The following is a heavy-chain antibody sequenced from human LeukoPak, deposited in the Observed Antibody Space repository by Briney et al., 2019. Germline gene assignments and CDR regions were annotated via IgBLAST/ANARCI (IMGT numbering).Heavy chain of an antibody. CDR1: GFTLSSYA. D-gene: IGHD3-10*01. CDR2: ISASGGST. V-gene: IGHV3-23*01. J-gene: IGHJ6*03. Sequence: GGSLRLSCAASGFTLSSYAMSWVRQAPGKGLEWVSSISASGGSTNYADSVKGRFTISRDNSKNTVYLQMNSLRAEDTAVYYCAKVMKGSERLTMVRGVIIKTTGLYYMDVWGKGTTVTVSS. CDR3: AKVMKGSERLTMVRGVIIKTTGLYYMDV.